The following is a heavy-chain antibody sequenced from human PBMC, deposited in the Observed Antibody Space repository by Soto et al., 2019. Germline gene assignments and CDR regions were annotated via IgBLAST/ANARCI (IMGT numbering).Heavy chain of an antibody. CDR3: AADQGDSSGPWRWGWFDP. CDR1: GFTFSSYG. J-gene: IGHJ5*02. V-gene: IGHV3-33*01. D-gene: IGHD3-22*01. Sequence: GGSLRLSCAASGFTFSSYGMHWVRQAPGKGLEWVAVIWYDGSNKYYADSVKGRFTISRDNSKNTLYLQMNSLRAEDTAVYYCAADQGDSSGPWRWGWFDPWGQGTLVTVSS. CDR2: IWYDGSNK.